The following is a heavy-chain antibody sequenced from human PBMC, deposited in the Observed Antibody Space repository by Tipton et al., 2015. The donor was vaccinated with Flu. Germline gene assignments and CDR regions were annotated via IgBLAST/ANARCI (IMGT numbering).Heavy chain of an antibody. V-gene: IGHV4-4*09. Sequence: TLSLTCTISNGSISSYYWNWIRQPPGKGLEWIGYIYFIGSGYYNPSLKSRVTMSVDTSKNQFSLRLRSVTAADTAVYYCARGSGDANTYFDSWGQGTLVTVSS. CDR2: IYFIGSG. D-gene: IGHD6-19*01. J-gene: IGHJ4*02. CDR1: NGSISSYY. CDR3: ARGSGDANTYFDS.